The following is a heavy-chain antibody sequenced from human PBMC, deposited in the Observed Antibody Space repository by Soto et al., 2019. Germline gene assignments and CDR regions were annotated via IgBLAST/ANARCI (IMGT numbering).Heavy chain of an antibody. V-gene: IGHV3-23*01. J-gene: IGHJ6*02. CDR2: INYNSRAT. Sequence: EVQLLESGGGLVQPGGSLRLSCETSGFSFNSYAMTWVRQAPGMGLEWVAVINYNSRATFHAQSVKGRFTISRDNSRNTVFLQMDSLRAEDTAVYYGVKQRGSGKTYYSNMDVWGLGTTVIVSS. CDR3: VKQRGSGKTYYSNMDV. CDR1: GFSFNSYA. D-gene: IGHD3-10*01.